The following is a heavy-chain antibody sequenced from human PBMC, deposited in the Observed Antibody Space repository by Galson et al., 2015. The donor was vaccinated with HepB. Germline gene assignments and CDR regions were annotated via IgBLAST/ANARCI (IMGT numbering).Heavy chain of an antibody. D-gene: IGHD6-13*01. CDR3: ATAGSDRGVAELKVPNYGMDV. J-gene: IGHJ6*02. CDR1: GFTFSDYY. V-gene: IGHV3-11*01. CDR2: ISSSGSTI. Sequence: SLRLSCAASGFTFSDYYMSWIRQAPGKGLEWVSYISSSGSTIYYADSVKGRFTISRDNAKNSLYLQMNSLRAEDTAVYYCATAGSDRGVAELKVPNYGMDVWGQGTTVTVSS.